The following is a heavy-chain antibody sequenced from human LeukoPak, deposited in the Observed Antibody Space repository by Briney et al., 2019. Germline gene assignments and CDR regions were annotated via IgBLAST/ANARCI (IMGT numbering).Heavy chain of an antibody. CDR1: GFTFSSYA. D-gene: IGHD2-15*01. CDR3: AKDRLVVVVAEH. J-gene: IGHJ4*02. Sequence: PGGSLRLSCAASGFTFSSYAMSWVRQAPGKELEWVSAISGSGGSTYYADSVKGRFTISRDNSKNTLYLQMNSLRAEDTAVYYCAKDRLVVVVAEHWGQGTLVTVSS. V-gene: IGHV3-23*01. CDR2: ISGSGGST.